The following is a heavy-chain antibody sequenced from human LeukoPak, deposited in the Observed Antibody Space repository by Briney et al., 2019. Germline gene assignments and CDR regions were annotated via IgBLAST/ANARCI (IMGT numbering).Heavy chain of an antibody. CDR1: GGSISNRIW. CDR2: IYHSGST. Sequence: SATQSLTCAVSGGSISNRIWWSWLRQPPGKGLEWTGQIYHSGSTNYNPSLKRRATISVDKSKNPFSLKRRSVTAADTAVYYCASPLSLGYCSGGSCYGRGAWFDRWGQGTLVTVSS. V-gene: IGHV4-4*02. CDR3: ASPLSLGYCSGGSCYGRGAWFDR. D-gene: IGHD2-15*01. J-gene: IGHJ5*02.